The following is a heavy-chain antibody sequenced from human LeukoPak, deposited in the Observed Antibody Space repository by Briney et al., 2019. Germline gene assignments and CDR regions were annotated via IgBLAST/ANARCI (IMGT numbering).Heavy chain of an antibody. CDR1: GFTFSSYS. CDR2: ISSSSSYI. CDR3: AICSGGY. V-gene: IGHV3-21*01. Sequence: PGGSLRLSCAASGFTFSSYSMNWVRQAPGKGLEWVSSISSSSSYIYYADSVKGRFTISRDNAKNSLYLQRTSLRAEDTSVYYCAICSGGYWGQGTLVTVSS. J-gene: IGHJ4*02. D-gene: IGHD1-14*01.